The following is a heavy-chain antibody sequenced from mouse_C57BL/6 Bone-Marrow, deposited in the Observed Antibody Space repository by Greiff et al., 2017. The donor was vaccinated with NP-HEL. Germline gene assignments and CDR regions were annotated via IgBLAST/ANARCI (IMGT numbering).Heavy chain of an antibody. V-gene: IGHV1-82*01. CDR1: GYAFSSSW. CDR2: IYPGDGDT. J-gene: IGHJ2*01. D-gene: IGHD2-10*02. Sequence: QVQLQQSGPELVKPGASVKISCKASGYAFSSSWMNWVKQRPGKGLEWIGRIYPGDGDTNYNGKFKGKATLTADKSSSTAYMQLSSLTSEDSAVYFCARSGYGYYFDYWGQGTPLTVSS. CDR3: ARSGYGYYFDY.